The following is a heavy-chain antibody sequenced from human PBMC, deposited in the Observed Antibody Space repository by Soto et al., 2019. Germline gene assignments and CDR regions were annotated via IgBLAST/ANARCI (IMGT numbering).Heavy chain of an antibody. CDR2: IYHIGST. D-gene: IGHD3-3*01. J-gene: IGHJ4*02. CDR1: GGSVSSTNW. V-gene: IGHV4-4*02. CDR3: ATFFSCFEVPGLTISF. Sequence: SETLSLTCAVSGGSVSSTNWWSWVRQSPGKGLEWIGDIYHIGSTNYNPSLRGRVTISVDKSNNQFSLTLKYVTAADTAVYYCATFFSCFEVPGLTISFWGQGSLVP.